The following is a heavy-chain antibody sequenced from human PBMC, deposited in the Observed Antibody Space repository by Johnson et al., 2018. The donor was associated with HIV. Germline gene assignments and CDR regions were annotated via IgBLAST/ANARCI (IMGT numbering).Heavy chain of an antibody. CDR1: GFTFISYA. V-gene: IGHV3-30-3*01. CDR2: ISYDGSNK. CDR3: ASYSSSDAFDI. J-gene: IGHJ3*02. Sequence: QVQLVESGGGVVQPGRSLRLSCAASGFTFISYAMHWVRQAPGKGLEWVAVISYDGSNKYYADSVKGRFTISRDNSKNTLYLQMNSLRPEDTAVYYCASYSSSDAFDIWGQGTMVTVSS. D-gene: IGHD6-6*01.